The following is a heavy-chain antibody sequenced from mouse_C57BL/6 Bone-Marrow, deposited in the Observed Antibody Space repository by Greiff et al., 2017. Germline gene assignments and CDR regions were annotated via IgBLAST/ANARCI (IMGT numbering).Heavy chain of an antibody. J-gene: IGHJ3*01. V-gene: IGHV14-3*01. CDR3: ARGRYIYYDCDGFAY. CDR2: IDPANGNT. CDR1: GFNIKNTY. D-gene: IGHD2-4*01. Sequence: VHVKQSVAELVRPGASVKLSCTASGFNIKNTYMHWVKQRPEQGLEWIGRIDPANGNTKYAPKFQGKATITADTSSNTAYLQLSSLTSEDSAIYYCARGRYIYYDCDGFAYWGQGTLVTVSA.